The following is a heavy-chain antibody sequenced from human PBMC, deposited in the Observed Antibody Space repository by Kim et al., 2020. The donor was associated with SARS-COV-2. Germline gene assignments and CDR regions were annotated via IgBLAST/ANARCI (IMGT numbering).Heavy chain of an antibody. CDR2: INLGGSST. CDR1: GFTFSSYW. Sequence: GGSLRLSCEASGFTFSSYWMHWVRQGPGKGLVWVSRINLGGSSTNYADSVKGRFTISRDNAKNTVYLQMNSLRAEDTAVYFCARGGSSYSVAFEYWGQGTLVAVSS. V-gene: IGHV3-74*01. D-gene: IGHD1-26*01. J-gene: IGHJ4*02. CDR3: ARGGSSYSVAFEY.